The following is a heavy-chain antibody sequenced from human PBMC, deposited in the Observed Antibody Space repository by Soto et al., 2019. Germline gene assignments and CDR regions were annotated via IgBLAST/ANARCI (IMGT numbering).Heavy chain of an antibody. CDR3: ARRGGYETLDY. Sequence: SETLSLTCTVSGGSISSYYWSWIRQPPGKGLEWIGYIYYSGSTNYNPSLKSRVTISVGTSKNQFSLKLSSVTAADTAVYYCARRGGYETLDYWGQGTLVTVSS. CDR2: IYYSGST. D-gene: IGHD5-12*01. CDR1: GGSISSYY. V-gene: IGHV4-59*08. J-gene: IGHJ4*02.